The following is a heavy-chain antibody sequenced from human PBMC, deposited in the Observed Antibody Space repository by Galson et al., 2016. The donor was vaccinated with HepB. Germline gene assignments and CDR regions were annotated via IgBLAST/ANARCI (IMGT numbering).Heavy chain of an antibody. V-gene: IGHV1-18*01. J-gene: IGHJ6*02. Sequence: SVKVSCKASGYTFTSYGISWVRQAPGQGLEWMGWISAYNGNTNYAQKLQGRVTMTTDTSTSTAYMELRSLRSDDTAVYYCARDLELFSGDYYGMDVWGQGTTVTVSS. CDR3: ARDLELFSGDYYGMDV. CDR1: GYTFTSYG. CDR2: ISAYNGNT. D-gene: IGHD1-26*01.